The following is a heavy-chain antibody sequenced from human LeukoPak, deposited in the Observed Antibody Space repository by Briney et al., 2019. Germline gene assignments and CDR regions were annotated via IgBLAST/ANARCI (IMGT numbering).Heavy chain of an antibody. Sequence: SETLSLTCTVSGGSISSGGYYWNWIRQHPGKGLEWIGYIYYSGSTYFNPSLKSRVTISVDTSKNQFSLKLSSVTAADTAVYYCARQNRIAAALPSSEDWFDPWGQGTLVTVSS. CDR3: ARQNRIAAALPSSEDWFDP. CDR2: IYYSGST. D-gene: IGHD6-13*01. V-gene: IGHV4-39*01. J-gene: IGHJ5*02. CDR1: GGSISSGGYY.